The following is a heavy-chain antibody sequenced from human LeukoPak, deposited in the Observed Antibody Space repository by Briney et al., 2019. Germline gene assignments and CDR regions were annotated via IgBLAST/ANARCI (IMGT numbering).Heavy chain of an antibody. V-gene: IGHV3-48*03. CDR3: ARNDYSSSSYVY. Sequence: PGGSLRLSCGASGFTFSSYEMNWVRQAPGKGLEWISYISSGGSAIYYADSVKGRFTISRDNAKNSLYLQMNSLRAEDTAVYYCARNDYSSSSYVYWGQGTLVTVSS. CDR1: GFTFSSYE. J-gene: IGHJ4*02. CDR2: ISSGGSAI. D-gene: IGHD6-6*01.